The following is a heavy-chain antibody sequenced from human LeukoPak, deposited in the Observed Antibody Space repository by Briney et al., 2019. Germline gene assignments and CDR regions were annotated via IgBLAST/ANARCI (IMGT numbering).Heavy chain of an antibody. CDR3: ARDLYSGYGLDY. J-gene: IGHJ4*02. D-gene: IGHD5-12*01. V-gene: IGHV3-21*01. Sequence: GGSLRLSCAASGFTFSSYAMSWVRQAPGKGLEWVSSISSSSSYIYYADSVKGRFTISRDNAKNSLYLQMNSLRAEDTAVYYCARDLYSGYGLDYWGQGTLVTVSS. CDR1: GFTFSSYA. CDR2: ISSSSSYI.